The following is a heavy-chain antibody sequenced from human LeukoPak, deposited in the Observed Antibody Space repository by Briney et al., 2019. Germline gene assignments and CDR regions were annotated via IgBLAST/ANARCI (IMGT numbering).Heavy chain of an antibody. V-gene: IGHV4-61*01. CDR3: ARGSYYDSSGLG. Sequence: PSETLSLTCTVSGYSISSGYYWGWIRQPPGKGLEWIGYIYYSGSTNYNPSLKSRVTISVDTSKNQFSLKLSSVTAADTAVYYCARGSYYDSSGLGWGQGTLVTVSS. CDR1: GYSISSGYY. J-gene: IGHJ4*02. CDR2: IYYSGST. D-gene: IGHD3-22*01.